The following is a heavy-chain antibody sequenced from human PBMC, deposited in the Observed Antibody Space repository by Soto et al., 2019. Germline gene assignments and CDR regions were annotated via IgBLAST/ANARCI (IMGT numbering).Heavy chain of an antibody. V-gene: IGHV1-8*01. J-gene: IGHJ5*02. CDR3: AKDLTRQLAYWLDP. Sequence: SVKGSCTASGSSFSDYDINWVRRATGQGLEWMGWMNPNTGNTRYAQKFQGRLIMTRDTSISTAYMELSSLTSDDTAIYYCAKDLTRQLAYWLDPWGQGIQVTVSA. CDR2: MNPNTGNT. CDR1: GSSFSDYD. D-gene: IGHD6-6*01.